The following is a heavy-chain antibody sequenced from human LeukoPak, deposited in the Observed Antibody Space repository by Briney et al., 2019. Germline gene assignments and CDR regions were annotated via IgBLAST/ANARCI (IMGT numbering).Heavy chain of an antibody. J-gene: IGHJ3*02. D-gene: IGHD1-1*01. CDR2: INPSGGST. V-gene: IGHV1-46*01. CDR1: GYTFTSYD. CDR3: ARDMEPHAFDI. Sequence: GASVKVSCKASGYTFTSYDINWVRQATGQGLEWMGIINPSGGSTSYAQKFQGRVTMTRDTSTSTVYMELSSLRSEDTAVYYCARDMEPHAFDIWGQGTMVTVSS.